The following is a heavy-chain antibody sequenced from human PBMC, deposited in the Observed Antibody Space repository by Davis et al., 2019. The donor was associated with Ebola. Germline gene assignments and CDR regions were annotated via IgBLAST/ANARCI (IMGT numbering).Heavy chain of an antibody. CDR1: GGSISSSNW. D-gene: IGHD3-3*01. V-gene: IGHV4-4*02. Sequence: SETLSLTCAVSGGSISSSNWWSWVRQPPGKGLEWIGEIYHRGSTNYNPSLKSRLTISVDKSKNQFSLKLSSVTAADTAVYYCARLYYDFWSGRRGYYGMDVWGQGTTVTVSS. CDR3: ARLYYDFWSGRRGYYGMDV. CDR2: IYHRGST. J-gene: IGHJ6*02.